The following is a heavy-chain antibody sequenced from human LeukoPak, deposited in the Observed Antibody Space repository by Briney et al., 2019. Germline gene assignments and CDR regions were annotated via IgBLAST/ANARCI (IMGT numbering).Heavy chain of an antibody. D-gene: IGHD6-13*01. J-gene: IGHJ5*02. CDR3: AREEIAAAEVYNCFDP. CDR2: INPNSGGT. CDR1: GYTFTGYY. V-gene: IGHV1-2*02. Sequence: ASVKVSCKASGYTFTGYYMHWVRQAPGQGLEWMGWINPNSGGTNYAQKFQGRVTMTRDTSISTAYMELSRLRSDDTAVYYCAREEIAAAEVYNCFDPWGQGTLVTVSS.